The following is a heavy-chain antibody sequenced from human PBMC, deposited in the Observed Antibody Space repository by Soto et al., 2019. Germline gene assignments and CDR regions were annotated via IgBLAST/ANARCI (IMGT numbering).Heavy chain of an antibody. D-gene: IGHD3-10*01. CDR2: MSYDGTTK. CDR1: GFIFSNYV. V-gene: IGHV3-30-3*01. J-gene: IGHJ4*02. CDR3: AREVLWSRYFDY. Sequence: QVQLVESGGGVVQPGRSLRLSCAASGFIFSNYVMYWVRQAPGKGLEWVAFMSYDGTTKYPADSVKGRFTISRDNSKNTLYLQMNSLRPEDTAVYYCAREVLWSRYFDYWGQGTLVTVSS.